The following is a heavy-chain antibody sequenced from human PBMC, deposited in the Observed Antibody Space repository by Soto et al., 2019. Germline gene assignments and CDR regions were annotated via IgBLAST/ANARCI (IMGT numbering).Heavy chain of an antibody. CDR3: ARAGNSWLPYFDY. V-gene: IGHV6-1*01. CDR1: GDSVSSNSAA. J-gene: IGHJ4*02. D-gene: IGHD6-13*01. Sequence: SQTLSLTCVISGDSVSSNSAAWNWIRQSPSRGLEWLGRTYYRSKWYNDYALSVKSRMTINPDTSKNQSSLQLNSVTPDDTAVYYCARAGNSWLPYFDYWGQGTQVTVSS. CDR2: TYYRSKWYN.